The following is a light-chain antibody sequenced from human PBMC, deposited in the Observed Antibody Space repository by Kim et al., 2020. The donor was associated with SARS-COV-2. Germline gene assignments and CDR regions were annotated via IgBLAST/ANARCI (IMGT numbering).Light chain of an antibody. CDR1: QSISRY. J-gene: IGKJ4*01. V-gene: IGKV1-39*01. CDR3: QQSHTAPLLT. CDR2: GAS. Sequence: DIQMTQSPSSLSASVGDRVTIACRASQSISRYLNWYQQKPGKAPKLLIYGASSLQSGVPSRFSRSGSGTDFTLTISSLQPEDFATYYCQQSHTAPLLTFGGGTKVDIK.